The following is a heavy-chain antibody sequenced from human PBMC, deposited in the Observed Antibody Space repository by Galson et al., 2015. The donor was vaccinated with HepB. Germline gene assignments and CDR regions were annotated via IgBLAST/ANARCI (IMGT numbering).Heavy chain of an antibody. V-gene: IGHV5-10-1*01. D-gene: IGHD6-13*01. CDR2: IDPSDSYT. J-gene: IGHJ4*02. Sequence: QSGAEVKKPGESLRISCKGSGYSFTSYWISWVRQMPGKGLEWMGRIDPSDSYTNYSPSFQGHVTISADKSISTAYLQWSSLKASDTAMYYCAREATEWAIAAAGTGGYFDYWGQGTLVTVSS. CDR3: AREATEWAIAAAGTGGYFDY. CDR1: GYSFTSYW.